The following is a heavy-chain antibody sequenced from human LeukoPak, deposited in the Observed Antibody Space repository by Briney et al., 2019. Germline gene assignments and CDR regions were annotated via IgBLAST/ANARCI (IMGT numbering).Heavy chain of an antibody. CDR3: ARDSGVLSGYGRESGPHDY. D-gene: IGHD3-22*01. CDR1: GGSISSYY. J-gene: IGHJ4*02. CDR2: IYYSGST. Sequence: KTSETLSLTCTVSGGSISSYYWSWIRQPPGKGLEWIGYIYYSGSTNYNPSLKSRVTISVDTSKNQFSLKLSSVTAADTAVYYCARDSGVLSGYGRESGPHDYWGQGTLVTVSS. V-gene: IGHV4-59*01.